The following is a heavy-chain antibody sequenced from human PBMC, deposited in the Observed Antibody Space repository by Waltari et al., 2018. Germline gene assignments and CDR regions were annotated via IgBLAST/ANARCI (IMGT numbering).Heavy chain of an antibody. D-gene: IGHD1-26*01. J-gene: IGHJ4*02. CDR3: AKDLGQYTEDYYFRPFHY. V-gene: IGHV3-23*01. CDR2: LRGMGDTT. CDR1: GLTLSRYA. Sequence: EVQLLESGGGLVQPGGSLRISCAASGLTLSRYAISWVRQAPGKGLEGVSALRGMGDTTHSADSVKGRFTISRDNSKNTLYLQMSSLRAEDTAVYYCAKDLGQYTEDYYFRPFHYWGQGTLVTVSS.